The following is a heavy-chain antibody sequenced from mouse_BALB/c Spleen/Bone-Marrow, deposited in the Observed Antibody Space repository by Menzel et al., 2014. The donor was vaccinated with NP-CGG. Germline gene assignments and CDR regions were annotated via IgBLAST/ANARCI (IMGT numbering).Heavy chain of an antibody. CDR1: GYTFXDYY. CDR2: IYLGSGNT. J-gene: IGHJ3*01. Sequence: VQLQQSGAELARPGASVKLSCKASGYTFXDYYMNWVKQRTGQGLEWIGEIYLGSGNTYYNEKFRGKATLTADKSSSTVYMQLSSLTSEDSAVYFCAREEVRRLAWFAYWGQGALVTVSA. V-gene: IGHV1-77*01. CDR3: AREEVRRLAWFAY.